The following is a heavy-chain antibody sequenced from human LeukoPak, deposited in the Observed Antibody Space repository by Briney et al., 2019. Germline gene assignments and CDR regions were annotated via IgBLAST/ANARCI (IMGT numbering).Heavy chain of an antibody. D-gene: IGHD5-24*01. V-gene: IGHV3-21*01. CDR2: ISSSSYI. CDR1: GFTFSSYS. J-gene: IGHJ4*02. Sequence: KPGGSLRLSCAASGFTFSSYSMNWVRQAPGKGLEWVSSISSSSYIYYADSVKGRFTISRDNAKNSLYLQMNSLRAEDTAVYYCARESRTTISPKLDYWGQGTLVTVSS. CDR3: ARESRTTISPKLDY.